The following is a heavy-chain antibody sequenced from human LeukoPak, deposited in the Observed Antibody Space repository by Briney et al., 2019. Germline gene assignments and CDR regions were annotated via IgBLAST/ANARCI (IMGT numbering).Heavy chain of an antibody. J-gene: IGHJ4*02. V-gene: IGHV4-34*01. CDR3: AYSSSRYEGHGSY. D-gene: IGHD6-13*01. Sequence: SETLSLTCAVYGGSFSGYYWSWIRQPPGKGLEWIGEINHSGSTNYNPSLKSRVTISVDTSKNQFSLKLSSVTAADTAVYYCAYSSSRYEGHGSYWGQGTLVTVSS. CDR1: GGSFSGYY. CDR2: INHSGST.